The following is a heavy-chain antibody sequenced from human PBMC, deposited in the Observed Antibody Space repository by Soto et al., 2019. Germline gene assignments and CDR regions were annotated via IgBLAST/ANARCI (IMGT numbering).Heavy chain of an antibody. Sequence: GGSLRLSCAASGFTFSSYAMHWVRQAPGKGLEWVAVISYDGSNKYYADSVKGRFTISRDNSKNTLYLQMNSLRAEDTAVYYCARVSSRTIFGVVISMDVWGQGTTVTVSS. D-gene: IGHD3-3*01. CDR2: ISYDGSNK. J-gene: IGHJ6*02. V-gene: IGHV3-30-3*01. CDR1: GFTFSSYA. CDR3: ARVSSRTIFGVVISMDV.